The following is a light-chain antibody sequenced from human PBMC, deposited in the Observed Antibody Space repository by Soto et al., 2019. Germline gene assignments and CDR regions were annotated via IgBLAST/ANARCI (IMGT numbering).Light chain of an antibody. V-gene: IGKV1-39*01. Sequence: DIKMTQSPSSLSASVGDRVTITCRASQSISNYLNWYQQKPGKAPKVLISAAFTLQRGVPSRFNGSGSGTDFTLTISSLQPQDFATYYCQQSYRVPRTFGQGTTVESK. CDR3: QQSYRVPRT. CDR1: QSISNY. J-gene: IGKJ1*01. CDR2: AAF.